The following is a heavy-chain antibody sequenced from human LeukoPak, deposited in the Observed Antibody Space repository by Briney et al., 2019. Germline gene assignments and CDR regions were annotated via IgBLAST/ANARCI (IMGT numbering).Heavy chain of an antibody. J-gene: IGHJ3*02. CDR1: GGSISSGSYY. D-gene: IGHD1-1*01. CDR3: ARDRWNDKQVDAFDI. CDR2: IYTSGST. V-gene: IGHV4-61*02. Sequence: PSETLSLTCTVSGGSISSGSYYWSWIRQPAGKGLEWIGRIYTSGSTNYNPSLKSRVTISVDTSKNQFSLKLSSVTAADTAVYYCARDRWNDKQVDAFDIWGQGTMVTVSS.